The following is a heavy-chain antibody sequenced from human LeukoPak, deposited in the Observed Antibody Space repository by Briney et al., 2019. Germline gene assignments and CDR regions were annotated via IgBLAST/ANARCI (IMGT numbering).Heavy chain of an antibody. CDR2: INPNSGGT. Sequence: ASVKVSCKASGYTFTGYYMHWVRQAPGQGLEWMGWINPNSGGTNYAQKFQGRVTMTRDTSISTAYMELSRLRSDDTAAYYCARSPIAYYYMDVWGKGTTVTVSS. D-gene: IGHD2-21*01. J-gene: IGHJ6*03. CDR3: ARSPIAYYYMDV. V-gene: IGHV1-2*02. CDR1: GYTFTGYY.